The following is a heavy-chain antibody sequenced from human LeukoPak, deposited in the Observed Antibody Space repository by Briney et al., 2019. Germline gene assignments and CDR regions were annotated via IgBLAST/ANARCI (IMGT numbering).Heavy chain of an antibody. J-gene: IGHJ4*02. CDR3: ARERKEAAATIDY. D-gene: IGHD2-15*01. Sequence: GASVKVSCKASGGTFSSYAISWVRQAPGQVLEWMGRIIPILGIANYAQKFQGRVTITADKSTSTAYMELSSLRSEDTAVYYCARERKEAAATIDYWGQGTLVTVSS. V-gene: IGHV1-69*04. CDR2: IIPILGIA. CDR1: GGTFSSYA.